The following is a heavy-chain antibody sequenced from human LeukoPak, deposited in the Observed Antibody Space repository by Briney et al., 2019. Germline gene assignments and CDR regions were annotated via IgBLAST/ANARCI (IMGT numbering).Heavy chain of an antibody. Sequence: SETLSLTCAGSGGSIRNNNWWSWVRQPPGKGLEGIGETFHSGHTNYNPSLKSRVAISVDKSKTHFYLNLPSVTAADTAVYYCAKLDRRSNLFDPWGQGTLVTVS. J-gene: IGHJ5*02. CDR3: AKLDRRSNLFDP. V-gene: IGHV4-4*02. CDR2: TFHSGHT. CDR1: GGSIRNNNW. D-gene: IGHD1-1*01.